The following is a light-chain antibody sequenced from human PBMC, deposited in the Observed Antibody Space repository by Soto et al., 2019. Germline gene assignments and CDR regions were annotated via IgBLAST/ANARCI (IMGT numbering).Light chain of an antibody. V-gene: IGKV1-5*03. CDR1: QKINTW. CDR3: QQYEIYPLT. CDR2: EAS. J-gene: IGKJ4*01. Sequence: IQMTQSPSTLSASVGDRVTITCRASQKINTWVAWYQQRPGKAPQLLIYEASSLEPGVPSRFGGSGSETDFTLTISSLQPDDFATYYCQQYEIYPLTFGGGTHVE.